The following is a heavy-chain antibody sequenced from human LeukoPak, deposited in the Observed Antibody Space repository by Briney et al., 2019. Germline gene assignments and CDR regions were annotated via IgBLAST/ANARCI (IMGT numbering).Heavy chain of an antibody. CDR2: IKTDGSEK. CDR3: ATYSSLNAREFQY. CDR1: GFTFRSYW. J-gene: IGHJ1*01. V-gene: IGHV3-7*01. Sequence: GGSLRLSCAAFGFTFRSYWMNWVRQAPGKGLEWVANIKTDGSEKYYVDSVKGRFTISRDNAKNSLYLQMNSLRAEDTAVYYCATYSSLNAREFQYWGQGTLVTVSS. D-gene: IGHD3-22*01.